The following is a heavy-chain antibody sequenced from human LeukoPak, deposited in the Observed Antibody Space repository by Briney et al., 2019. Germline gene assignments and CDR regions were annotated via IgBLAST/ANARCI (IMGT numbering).Heavy chain of an antibody. CDR3: AKDPSPFDY. CDR2: ISGGGGGT. J-gene: IGHJ4*02. Sequence: GGSLRLSYAASGFTSSSYAMNWVRQAPGKGLEWVSGISGGGGGTYYAESVKGRFTISRDNSKNTLYLQMNSLRAEDTAVYYCAKDPSPFDYWGQGTLVTVSS. CDR1: GFTSSSYA. V-gene: IGHV3-23*01.